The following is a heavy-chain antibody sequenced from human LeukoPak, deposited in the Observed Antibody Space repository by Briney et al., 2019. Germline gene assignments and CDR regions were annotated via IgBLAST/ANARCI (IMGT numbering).Heavy chain of an antibody. CDR2: INHSGST. CDR3: ARDGDGNNRPPDY. D-gene: IGHD5-24*01. CDR1: VGSLRGNY. J-gene: IGHJ4*02. Sequence: SETLSFTCAVHVGSLRGNYWSWLRQSTGKGLEWIGEINHSGSTNYPPSLKRRVTISADTSKNQFSLKLRSVTAADTAVYYWARDGDGNNRPPDYWGQGTLVTGSS. V-gene: IGHV4-34*01.